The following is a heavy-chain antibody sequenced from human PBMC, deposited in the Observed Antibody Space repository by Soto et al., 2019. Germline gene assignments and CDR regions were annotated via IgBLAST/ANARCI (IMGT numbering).Heavy chain of an antibody. V-gene: IGHV3-23*01. Sequence: QPGGSLRLSCAASGFTFSSYAMSWVRQAPGKGLEWVSAISGSGGSTYYADSVKGRFTISRDNSKNTLYLQMNSLRAEDTAVHYCAKIIFQRITMIVVVSSGMDVWGQGTTVTVSS. CDR1: GFTFSSYA. CDR3: AKIIFQRITMIVVVSSGMDV. CDR2: ISGSGGST. J-gene: IGHJ6*02. D-gene: IGHD3-22*01.